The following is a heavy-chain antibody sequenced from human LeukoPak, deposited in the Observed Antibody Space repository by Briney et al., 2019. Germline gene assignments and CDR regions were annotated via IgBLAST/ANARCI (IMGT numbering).Heavy chain of an antibody. CDR1: GDSISTSSYY. J-gene: IGHJ4*02. CDR3: ARSDYYDYRQIDY. D-gene: IGHD3-16*01. Sequence: SATLSLTCSVSGDSISTSSYYWGWVRQTPGKGREWLGSIYYSGITHYNPSLKSRLTIYVDTSRNQFSLHLFSVTAADTAVFYCARSDYYDYRQIDYWGQGTLVTVSS. CDR2: IYYSGIT. V-gene: IGHV4-39*01.